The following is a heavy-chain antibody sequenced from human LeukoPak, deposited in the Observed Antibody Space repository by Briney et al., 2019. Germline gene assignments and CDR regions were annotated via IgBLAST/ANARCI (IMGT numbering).Heavy chain of an antibody. J-gene: IGHJ4*02. V-gene: IGHV4-59*07. CDR3: AGQKVLWFGELSYFDY. Sequence: SYTLSLTCIVCRGSMHNYYWSWVRLSPATGLEWIGYISYSGSTNSNPSLKSRVTISLDTSKIQFSLMLTSGTAADTAVYYCAGQKVLWFGELSYFDYWGQGTLVTVSS. D-gene: IGHD3-10*01. CDR1: RGSMHNYY. CDR2: ISYSGST.